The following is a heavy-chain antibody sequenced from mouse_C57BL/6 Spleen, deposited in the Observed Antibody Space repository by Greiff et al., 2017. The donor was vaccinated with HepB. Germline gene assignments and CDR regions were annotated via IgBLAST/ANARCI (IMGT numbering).Heavy chain of an antibody. D-gene: IGHD1-1*01. Sequence: QVQLQQSGAELVKPGASVKMSCKASGYTFTSYWITWVKQRPGQGLEWIGDIYPGSGSTNYNEKFKSKATLTVDTSSSTAYMQLSSLTSEDSAVYYWARGRGYFYGSSHWYFDVWVTGTTVTVSS. V-gene: IGHV1-55*01. CDR1: GYTFTSYW. J-gene: IGHJ1*03. CDR3: ARGRGYFYGSSHWYFDV. CDR2: IYPGSGST.